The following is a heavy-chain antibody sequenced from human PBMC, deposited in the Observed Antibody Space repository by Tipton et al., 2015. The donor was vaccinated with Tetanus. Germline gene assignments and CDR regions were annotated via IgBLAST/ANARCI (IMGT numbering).Heavy chain of an antibody. V-gene: IGHV4-30-4*01. CDR2: VSDSGST. CDR1: GGSISSADYY. J-gene: IGHJ6*02. CDR3: ARATPSGSYFLRYYSMDV. D-gene: IGHD3-22*01. Sequence: TLSLTCTVSGGSISSADYYWSWIRQPPGKGLEWIGYVSDSGSTYSNPSLRSRIIISVDTSKNKFSLILSSVTAADTAVYYCARATPSGSYFLRYYSMDVWGQGTTVVVSS.